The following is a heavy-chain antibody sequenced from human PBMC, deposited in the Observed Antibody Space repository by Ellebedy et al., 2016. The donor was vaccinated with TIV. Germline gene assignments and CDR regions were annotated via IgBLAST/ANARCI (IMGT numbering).Heavy chain of an antibody. CDR1: GFTFSSYG. CDR3: ARDLLGDLSYSPFDY. V-gene: IGHV3-33*01. D-gene: IGHD3-16*02. CDR2: IWYDGNNE. J-gene: IGHJ4*02. Sequence: GESLKISXAASGFTFSSYGMHWVRQAPGKGLEWVAVIWYDGNNEFYADSVKGRFTISRDNFKNTLYLQMNSLRAEDTAVYYCARDLLGDLSYSPFDYWGQGTLVTVSS.